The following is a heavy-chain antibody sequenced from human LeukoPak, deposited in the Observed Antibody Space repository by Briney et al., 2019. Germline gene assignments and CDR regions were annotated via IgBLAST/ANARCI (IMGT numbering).Heavy chain of an antibody. CDR3: ARDYIGGWNDY. CDR2: ISGSGGST. J-gene: IGHJ4*02. CDR1: GFTFSSDA. D-gene: IGHD3-16*01. V-gene: IGHV3-23*01. Sequence: GGSLRLSCAASGFTFSSDAMSWVRQAPGKGLEWVSAISGSGGSTYYADSVKGRFTISRDNSKNTLYLQMNSLRAEDTAVYFCARDYIGGWNDYWGQGTLVIVSS.